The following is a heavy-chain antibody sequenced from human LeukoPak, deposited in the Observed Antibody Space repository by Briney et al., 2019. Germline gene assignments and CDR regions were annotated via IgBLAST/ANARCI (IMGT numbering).Heavy chain of an antibody. J-gene: IGHJ3*02. CDR1: GYSFTSYW. CDR2: IYPGDSDT. V-gene: IGHV5-51*01. D-gene: IGHD6-19*01. Sequence: GASLQISCKGSGYSFTSYWIGWVRQMPGKGLEWMGIIYPGDSDTRYSPSFQGQVTISADKSISTAYLQWSSLKASDTAMYYCARRIAVHAFDIWGQGTMVTVSS. CDR3: ARRIAVHAFDI.